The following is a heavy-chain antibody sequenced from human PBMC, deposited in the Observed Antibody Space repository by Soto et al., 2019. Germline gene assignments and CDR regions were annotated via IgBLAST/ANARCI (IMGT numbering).Heavy chain of an antibody. J-gene: IGHJ4*02. Sequence: EVQLVESGGGLVQPGGSLRLSCAASGFTFNTYSMNWVRQAPGKGLEWLSYISSSSSTIYYADSVKGRFTISRDNAKNSLYLQMNRLRDEDTAVYNCASPHRSSSGAYYFDYWGQGTRVTVSS. D-gene: IGHD6-13*01. CDR1: GFTFNTYS. V-gene: IGHV3-48*02. CDR2: ISSSSSTI. CDR3: ASPHRSSSGAYYFDY.